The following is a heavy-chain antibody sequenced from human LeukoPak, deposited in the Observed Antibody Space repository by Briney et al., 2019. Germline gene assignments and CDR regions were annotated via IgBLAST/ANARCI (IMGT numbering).Heavy chain of an antibody. J-gene: IGHJ6*03. Sequence: ASVKVSCKVSGYTLTELSMHWVRQAPGQGLEWMGWINPNSGGTNYAQKFQGRVTMTRDTSISTAYMELSRLRSDDTAVYYCARGAAAGSDRYYYYMDVWGKGTTVTVSS. CDR2: INPNSGGT. CDR1: GYTLTELS. CDR3: ARGAAAGSDRYYYYMDV. D-gene: IGHD6-13*01. V-gene: IGHV1-2*02.